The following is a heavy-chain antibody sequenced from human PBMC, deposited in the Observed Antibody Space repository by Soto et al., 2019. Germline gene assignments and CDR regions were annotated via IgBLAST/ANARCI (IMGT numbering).Heavy chain of an antibody. CDR2: IIPIFGTA. Sequence: GDSVKVSCKASGGTFSSYAISWVRQAPGQGLEWMGGIIPIFGTANYAQKFQGRVTITADKSTSTAYMELSSLRSEDTAVYYCARAGQRGAAMATVDYWGQGTLVTVSS. CDR1: GGTFSSYA. J-gene: IGHJ4*02. V-gene: IGHV1-69*06. CDR3: ARAGQRGAAMATVDY. D-gene: IGHD5-18*01.